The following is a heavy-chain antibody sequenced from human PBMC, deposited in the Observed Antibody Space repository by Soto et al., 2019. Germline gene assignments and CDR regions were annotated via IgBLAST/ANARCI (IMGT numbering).Heavy chain of an antibody. Sequence: GGSLRLSCAASGFTFSGSAMHWVRQASGKGLEWVGRIRSKANSYATAYAASVKGRFTISRDDSKNTAYLQMNSLKTEDTAVYYCTRRIAAADTRGAFDIWGQGTMVTVSS. J-gene: IGHJ3*02. CDR1: GFTFSGSA. CDR2: IRSKANSYAT. CDR3: TRRIAAADTRGAFDI. D-gene: IGHD6-13*01. V-gene: IGHV3-73*01.